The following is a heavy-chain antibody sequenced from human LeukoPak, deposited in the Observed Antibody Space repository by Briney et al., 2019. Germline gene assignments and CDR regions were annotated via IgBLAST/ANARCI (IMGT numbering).Heavy chain of an antibody. D-gene: IGHD3-16*02. Sequence: AASVKVSCKASGYTFTGYYMHWVRQAPGQGLEWMGWINPNSGGTYYAQKLQGRVTMTTDTSTSTAYMELRSLRSDDTAVYYCARESKGDYVWGSYRPPPDHWGQGTLVTVSS. V-gene: IGHV1-2*02. CDR1: GYTFTGYY. J-gene: IGHJ5*02. CDR3: ARESKGDYVWGSYRPPPDH. CDR2: INPNSGGT.